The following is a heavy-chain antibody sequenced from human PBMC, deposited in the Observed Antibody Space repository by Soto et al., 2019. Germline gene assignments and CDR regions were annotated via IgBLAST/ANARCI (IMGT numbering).Heavy chain of an antibody. CDR1: GFTFSSYA. Sequence: GGSLRLSCAASGFTFSSYAMSWVRQAPGKGLEWVAVISFDGSTEYHADSVKGRFTISRDNSKNTVYLQMNSLRSEDTAVYYCARSRHGSGSYTHFYYGLDVWGQGTTVTVSS. J-gene: IGHJ6*02. D-gene: IGHD3-10*01. CDR3: ARSRHGSGSYTHFYYGLDV. V-gene: IGHV3-30-3*01. CDR2: ISFDGSTE.